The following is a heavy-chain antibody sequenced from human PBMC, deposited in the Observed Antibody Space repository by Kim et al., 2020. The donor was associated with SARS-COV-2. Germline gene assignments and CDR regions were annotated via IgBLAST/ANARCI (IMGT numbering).Heavy chain of an antibody. CDR1: DVSISSTRFH. D-gene: IGHD3-9*01. V-gene: IGHV4-39*01. CDR3: ARHGAVSTAIDTFDI. CDR2: KSYSGST. Sequence: SETLSLTCTVSDVSISSTRFHWGWIRQPPGKGLEWIGSKSYSGSTFYTASLKSRVIMSLDTANNQFSLKLTSVTAADTAVYYCARHGAVSTAIDTFDIWG. J-gene: IGHJ3*02.